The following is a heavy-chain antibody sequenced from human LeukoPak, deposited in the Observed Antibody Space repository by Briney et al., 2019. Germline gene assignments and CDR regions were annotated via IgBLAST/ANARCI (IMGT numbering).Heavy chain of an antibody. CDR1: GYTFINHW. J-gene: IGHJ5*02. V-gene: IGHV1-46*01. Sequence: ASVKVSCKASGYTFINHWTHWVRQAPGQGLEWVGLINPTGTAALYAQKFQGRITLTRDMSATTDYMELSSLTSEDTAVYYCARDNSAGGIAWWFDPWGQGTLVTVSS. CDR3: ARDNSAGGIAWWFDP. CDR2: INPTGTAA. D-gene: IGHD3-10*01.